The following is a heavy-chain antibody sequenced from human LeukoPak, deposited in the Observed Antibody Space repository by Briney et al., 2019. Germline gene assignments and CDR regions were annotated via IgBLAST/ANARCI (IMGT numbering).Heavy chain of an antibody. Sequence: GGSLRLSCAASGFTFSSYAMSWVCQAPGKGLEWVSAISGSGGSTYYADSVKGRFTISRDNSKNTLYLQMNSLRAEDTAVYYCAKAGSGIYCSGGSCYSYFDYWGQGTLVTVSS. CDR1: GFTFSSYA. V-gene: IGHV3-23*01. CDR3: AKAGSGIYCSGGSCYSYFDY. CDR2: ISGSGGST. J-gene: IGHJ4*02. D-gene: IGHD2-15*01.